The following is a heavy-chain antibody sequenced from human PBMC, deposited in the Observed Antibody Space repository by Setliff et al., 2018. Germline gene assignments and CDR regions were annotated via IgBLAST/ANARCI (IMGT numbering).Heavy chain of an antibody. J-gene: IGHJ4*02. CDR2: FIPILGAT. V-gene: IGHV1-69*05. CDR3: AKSGIAAAGTAPFDY. CDR1: GGTFSSSG. Sequence: SVKVSCKSSGGTFSSSGITWVRQAPGQGLQWLGRFIPILGATNYAQNVQGRFTISRDNSKNTLYLQMTSLRAEDTAMYYCAKSGIAAAGTAPFDYRGQGTLVTVSS. D-gene: IGHD6-13*01.